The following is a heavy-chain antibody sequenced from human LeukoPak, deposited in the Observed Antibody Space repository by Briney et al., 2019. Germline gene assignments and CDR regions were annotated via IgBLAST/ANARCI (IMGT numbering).Heavy chain of an antibody. CDR3: AKSGTKYTSSNFDY. CDR1: GFTFSSYG. J-gene: IGHJ4*02. V-gene: IGHV3-30*18. Sequence: QSGGSLRLSCTASGFTFSSYGMHWVRQAPGKGLEWVAVVSHDGSVKYYADSVKGRFTVSRDNSKNMLYLQMSSLRGEDTAVYYFAKSGTKYTSSNFDYWGQGTLVTVSS. CDR2: VSHDGSVK. D-gene: IGHD6-6*01.